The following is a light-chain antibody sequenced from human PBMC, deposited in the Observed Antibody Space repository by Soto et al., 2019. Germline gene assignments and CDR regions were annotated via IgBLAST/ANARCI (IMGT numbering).Light chain of an antibody. CDR1: SSDVGGYDY. CDR3: SSYASSSTLV. Sequence: QSALTQPASVSGSPGKSITISCTGTSSDVGGYDYVSWYQQHPGKVPKLMIYDVSSRPSGVSNRFSGSKSGNTASLTISGLQAEDEADYYCSSYASSSTLVFGGGTKVTVL. CDR2: DVS. J-gene: IGLJ2*01. V-gene: IGLV2-14*01.